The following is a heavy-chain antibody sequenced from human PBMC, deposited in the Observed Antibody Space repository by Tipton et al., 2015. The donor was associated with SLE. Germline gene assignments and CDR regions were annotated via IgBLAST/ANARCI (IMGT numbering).Heavy chain of an antibody. J-gene: IGHJ4*02. V-gene: IGHV4-59*11. CDR3: ARRRGSSLYEDYFDY. Sequence: LRLSCTVSGGSISSHYWSWIRRPPGKALEWSAYINYSGSTNYNPYLKSRVTMSVDTSKNQFSLKLSSVTAADTAVYYCARRRGSSLYEDYFDYWGQGTLVTVSS. CDR2: INYSGST. CDR1: GGSISSHY. D-gene: IGHD6-13*01.